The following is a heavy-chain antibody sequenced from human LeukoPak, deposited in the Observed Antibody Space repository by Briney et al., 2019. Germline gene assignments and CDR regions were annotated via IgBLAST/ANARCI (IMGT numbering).Heavy chain of an antibody. J-gene: IGHJ4*02. CDR1: GFPFSNYW. CDR2: IKEDGSQK. CDR3: ARGLPRIGAFFDY. V-gene: IGHV3-7*05. Sequence: PGGSLRLSCAASGFPFSNYWMSWVRQAPGKGLERVASIKEDGSQKYYVDSVKGRFTISRDNTKNSLYLQMNFLRAEDTAVYYCARGLPRIGAFFDYWGQGAPVTVSS.